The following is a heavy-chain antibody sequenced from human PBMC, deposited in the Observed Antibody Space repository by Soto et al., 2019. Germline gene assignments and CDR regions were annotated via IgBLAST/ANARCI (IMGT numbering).Heavy chain of an antibody. CDR1: GGSISSYY. CDR2: IYYSGST. V-gene: IGHV4-59*01. Sequence: SETLSLTCTVSGGSISSYYWSWIRQPPGKGLEWIGYIYYSGSTNYNPSLKSRVTISVDTSKNQFSLKLSSVTAADTAVYYCAIASSGWSNYYYGMDVWGHGTTGTVSS. CDR3: AIASSGWSNYYYGMDV. J-gene: IGHJ6*02. D-gene: IGHD6-19*01.